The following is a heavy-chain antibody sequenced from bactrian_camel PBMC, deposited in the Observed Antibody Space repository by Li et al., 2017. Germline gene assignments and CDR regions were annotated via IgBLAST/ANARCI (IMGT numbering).Heavy chain of an antibody. CDR3: AAHARSWYGCRQPTVLDDFTE. V-gene: IGHV3S53*01. Sequence: HVQLVESGGGSVQAGGSLRLSCAAASGYSAVTLCMGWFRKAPGKEREGVAVINRRGTTNYADSAKARFTISKVNAEKTLYLQMNSLKPEDTAIYYCAAHARSWYGCRQPTVLDDFTEWGQGTQVTVSS. J-gene: IGHJ4*01. CDR1: GYSAVTLC. D-gene: IGHD6*01. CDR2: INRRGTT.